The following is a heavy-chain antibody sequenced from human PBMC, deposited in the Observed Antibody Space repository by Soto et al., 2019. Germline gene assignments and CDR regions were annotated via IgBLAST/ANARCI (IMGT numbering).Heavy chain of an antibody. CDR1: GFTFSNYF. V-gene: IGHV3-30*03. CDR3: ASRVY. CDR2: ISYDGSNK. J-gene: IGHJ4*02. Sequence: PGGSLRLSCSASGFTFSNYFIHWVRQTPGKGLEWVAVISYDGSNKNYADSVKGRFTISRDNSKNTVFLQMNSLRAEDTAVYYCASRVYWGRGTLVTVSS.